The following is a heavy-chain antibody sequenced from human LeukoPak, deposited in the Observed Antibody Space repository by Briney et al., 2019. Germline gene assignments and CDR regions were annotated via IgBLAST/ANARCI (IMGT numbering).Heavy chain of an antibody. V-gene: IGHV4-61*02. Sequence: SETLSLTCTVSGGSVSSDNSYWNWMPPPAGKGLEWIGRIYADGSSTYNPSLKSRVTISVDSSKNQFSLRLSSLTAADTAVYYCARGYYYHTWGQGTLVTVSS. J-gene: IGHJ4*02. CDR3: ARGYYYHT. D-gene: IGHD3-22*01. CDR1: GGSVSSDNSY. CDR2: IYADGSS.